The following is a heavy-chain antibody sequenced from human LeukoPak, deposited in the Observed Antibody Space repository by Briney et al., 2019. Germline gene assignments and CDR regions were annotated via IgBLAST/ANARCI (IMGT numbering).Heavy chain of an antibody. CDR3: AKESRSGAKAENGPRHSSSWYPGYFQH. Sequence: QSGGSLRLSCAASGFTFSSYAMSWVRQAPGKGLEWVSAISGSGGSTYYADSVKGRFTISRDNSKNTLYLQMNSLRAEDTAVYYCAKESRSGAKAENGPRHSSSWYPGYFQHWGQGTLVTVSS. CDR1: GFTFSSYA. CDR2: ISGSGGST. J-gene: IGHJ1*01. V-gene: IGHV3-23*01. D-gene: IGHD6-13*01.